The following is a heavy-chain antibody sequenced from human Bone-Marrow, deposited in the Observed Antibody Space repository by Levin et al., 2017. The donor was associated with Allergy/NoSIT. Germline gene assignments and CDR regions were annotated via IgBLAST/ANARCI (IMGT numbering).Heavy chain of an antibody. J-gene: IGHJ6*03. Sequence: GESLKISCAASGFIFSRNGMHWVRQAPGRGLEWVAAIWSDGNNKYYADSAQGRFTISRDNSKNTLYLQMNSLRVEDTARYYCARGSGEYFYYYMDVWGKGTTVTVSS. D-gene: IGHD3-3*01. CDR2: IWSDGNNK. CDR3: ARGSGEYFYYYMDV. CDR1: GFIFSRNG. V-gene: IGHV3-33*01.